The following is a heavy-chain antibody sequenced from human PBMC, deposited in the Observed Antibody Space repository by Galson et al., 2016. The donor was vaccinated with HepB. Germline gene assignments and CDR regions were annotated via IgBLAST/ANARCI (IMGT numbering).Heavy chain of an antibody. J-gene: IGHJ4*02. CDR1: GFTFTNYA. V-gene: IGHV3-30*18. Sequence: SLRLSCAASGFTFTNYAMHWVRQAPGKGLEWVAVTSYDGSDNYYADSVKGRFTISRDNSKNTLFLQMNNLRAEDTALYYCAKGTRELPSRLFDYWGQGALVTVSS. CDR2: TSYDGSDN. D-gene: IGHD1-26*01. CDR3: AKGTRELPSRLFDY.